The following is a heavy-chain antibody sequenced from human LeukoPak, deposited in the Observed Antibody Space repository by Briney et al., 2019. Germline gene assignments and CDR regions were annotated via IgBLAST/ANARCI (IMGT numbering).Heavy chain of an antibody. CDR2: IYPSGST. V-gene: IGHV4-30-2*01. J-gene: IGHJ4*02. CDR1: GGSISSGGYS. CDR3: ARGELGATLDY. D-gene: IGHD2-15*01. Sequence: PSETLSLTCAVSGGSISSGGYSWSWIRQPPGKGLEWIGYIYPSGSTYYNPSLKSRVTISVDRSKNQFSLKLSSVTAADTAVYYCARGELGATLDYWGQGTLVTVSS.